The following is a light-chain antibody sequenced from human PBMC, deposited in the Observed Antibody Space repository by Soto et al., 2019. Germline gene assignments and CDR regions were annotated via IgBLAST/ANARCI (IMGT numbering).Light chain of an antibody. Sequence: QAVLTQPPSVSAAPGQKVTLTCSGSSSNIGNNYVSWYQQLPGPAPNLLIYENNKRPSGIPDRFSGSRSGTSATLGITVLQTGDEAEYDCGSWDSSMSANWVFGGGTKLTVL. CDR3: GSWDSSMSANWV. V-gene: IGLV1-51*02. CDR2: ENN. CDR1: SSNIGNNY. J-gene: IGLJ3*02.